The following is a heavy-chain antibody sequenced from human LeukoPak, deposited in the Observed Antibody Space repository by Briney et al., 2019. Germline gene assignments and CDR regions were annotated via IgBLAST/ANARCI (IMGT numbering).Heavy chain of an antibody. J-gene: IGHJ4*02. D-gene: IGHD6-19*01. CDR1: GYTFTDYY. Sequence: ASVKVSCTSSGYTFTDYYMHWVRQAPGQGLEWMGWINPNGGGTNYAQSFQGRVTMTRDTSIGTAYMELSSLISDDTAIYYCARENNSGWYRKAAFDYWGQGTLVTVTS. CDR3: ARENNSGWYRKAAFDY. V-gene: IGHV1-2*02. CDR2: INPNGGGT.